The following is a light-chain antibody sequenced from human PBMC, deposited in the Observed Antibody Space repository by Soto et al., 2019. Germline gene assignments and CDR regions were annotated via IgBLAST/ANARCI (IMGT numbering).Light chain of an antibody. CDR1: QSVLYSSNNKNY. CDR3: HQYYSTPQT. V-gene: IGKV4-1*01. J-gene: IGKJ1*01. CDR2: WAS. Sequence: DIVMTQSPDSLAVSLGERATINCKSSQSVLYSSNNKNYLAWYQQKPGQPPKLLIYWASTRESGVPDRFSGSGSGTDFTLTISSLQAEDVAVYYWHQYYSTPQTLGQGTKVEIK.